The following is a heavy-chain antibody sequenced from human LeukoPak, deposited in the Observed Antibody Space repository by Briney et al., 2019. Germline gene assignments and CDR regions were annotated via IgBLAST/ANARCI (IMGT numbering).Heavy chain of an antibody. D-gene: IGHD4-23*01. J-gene: IGHJ4*02. Sequence: SVKVSCKASGGTFSSYAISWVRQAPGQGLEWMGGIIPIFGTANYAQKFQGRVTITADESTSTAYMELSSLRSEDTAVYYCARDRYGGNPKFDYWGQGTLVTVSS. CDR3: ARDRYGGNPKFDY. V-gene: IGHV1-69*01. CDR1: GGTFSSYA. CDR2: IIPIFGTA.